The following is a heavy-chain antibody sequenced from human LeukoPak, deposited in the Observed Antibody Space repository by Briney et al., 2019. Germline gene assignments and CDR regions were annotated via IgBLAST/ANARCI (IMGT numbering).Heavy chain of an antibody. CDR2: ISGSGADT. D-gene: IGHD1-26*01. J-gene: IGHJ2*01. Sequence: PGGSLRLSCTTSGFTFSNFAMSWVRQAPGEGLGWVSIISGSGADTFYTDSVKGRFTISRDSSKNTLFLHMNTLRAEDTAIYYCAKGRTVGASYWYFDLWGRGTLVTVSS. CDR3: AKGRTVGASYWYFDL. CDR1: GFTFSNFA. V-gene: IGHV3-23*01.